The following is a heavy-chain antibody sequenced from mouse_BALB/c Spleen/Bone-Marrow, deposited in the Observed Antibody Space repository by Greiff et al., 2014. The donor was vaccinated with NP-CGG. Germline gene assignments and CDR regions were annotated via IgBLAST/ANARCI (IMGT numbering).Heavy chain of an antibody. CDR1: GYTFTDYN. Sequence: VQLQQSGPELVKPGASVKISCRASGYTFTDYNMHWVKQSHGKSLEWIVYIYPHNGGNGYNQKFKNKATLTVDSSSSTAYMELRSLTSEDSAAYYCARSRGTTATTYYFDYWGQGTTLTVSS. CDR3: ARSRGTTATTYYFDY. V-gene: IGHV1S29*02. D-gene: IGHD1-2*01. CDR2: IYPHNGGN. J-gene: IGHJ2*01.